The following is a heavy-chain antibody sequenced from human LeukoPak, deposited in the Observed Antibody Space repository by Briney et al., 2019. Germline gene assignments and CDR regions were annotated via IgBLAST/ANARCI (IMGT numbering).Heavy chain of an antibody. CDR3: ARDDRAMVRGAPDV. CDR2: IKQDGGEK. D-gene: IGHD3-10*01. Sequence: GGSLRLSCVTSGFTFSNYWMDWVRQAPGKGLEWVANIKQDGGEKYYVDSVKGRFTISRDNAKNSLYLQMNSLRAEDTAVYYCARDDRAMVRGAPDVWGQGTTVTVSS. CDR1: GFTFSNYW. J-gene: IGHJ6*02. V-gene: IGHV3-7*01.